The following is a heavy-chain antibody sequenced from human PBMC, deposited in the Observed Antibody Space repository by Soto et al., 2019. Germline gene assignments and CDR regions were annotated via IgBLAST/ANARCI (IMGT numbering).Heavy chain of an antibody. CDR2: ISSSSSSYI. Sequence: GGSLRLSCAASGFTFSSYSMNWVRQAPGKGLEWVSSISSSSSSYIYYADKVKGRITIARDNAKNSLYLNMNSLRAEDTALYSCARARVKPHGDAFDIWGQGTMVTVSS. V-gene: IGHV3-21*01. CDR3: ARARVKPHGDAFDI. J-gene: IGHJ3*02. CDR1: GFTFSSYS.